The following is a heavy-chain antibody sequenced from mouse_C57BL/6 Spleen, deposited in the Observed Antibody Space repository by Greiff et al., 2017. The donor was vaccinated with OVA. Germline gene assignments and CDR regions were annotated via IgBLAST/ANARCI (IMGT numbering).Heavy chain of an antibody. D-gene: IGHD1-1*01. CDR1: GYAFSSSW. J-gene: IGHJ4*01. CDR2: FYPGDGDT. CDR3: ARYYYGSSYVRYAMDY. V-gene: IGHV1-82*01. Sequence: QVQLQQSGPELVKPGASVKISCKASGYAFSSSWMNWVKQRPGKGLEWIGRFYPGDGDTNYNGKFKGKATLSADKSSSTAYMQLSSLTSEDSAVYFCARYYYGSSYVRYAMDYWGQGTSVTVSS.